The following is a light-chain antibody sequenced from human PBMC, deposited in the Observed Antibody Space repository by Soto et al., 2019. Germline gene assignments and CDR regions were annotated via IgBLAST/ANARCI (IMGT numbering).Light chain of an antibody. CDR1: SSDVGGYNY. CDR2: VVS. CDR3: SSYTSSDTPYV. J-gene: IGLJ1*01. Sequence: QSALTQPASVSRSPGQSITISCTGTSSDVGGYNYVSWYQQHPDKAPKLMIYVVSNRPSGVSNRFSVSKSGNTASLTISGLQAEDEADYYCSSYTSSDTPYVFGTGTKLTVL. V-gene: IGLV2-14*01.